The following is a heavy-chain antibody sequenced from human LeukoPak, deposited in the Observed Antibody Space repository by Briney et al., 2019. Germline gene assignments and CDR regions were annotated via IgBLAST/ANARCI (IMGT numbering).Heavy chain of an antibody. CDR1: GFTFSRYA. J-gene: IGHJ4*02. Sequence: GGSLRLSCAASGFTFSRYAMSWVRRAPGKGLAWVSAISGSGGSTYYADSVKGRFTISRDNSKNTLYLQMNSLRAEDTAVYYCAKDMVSYGSQAFDYWGQGTLVTVSS. V-gene: IGHV3-23*01. CDR3: AKDMVSYGSQAFDY. CDR2: ISGSGGST. D-gene: IGHD3-10*01.